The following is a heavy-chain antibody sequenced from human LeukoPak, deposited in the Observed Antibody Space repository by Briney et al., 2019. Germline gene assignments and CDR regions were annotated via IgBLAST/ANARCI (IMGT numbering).Heavy chain of an antibody. J-gene: IGHJ6*02. D-gene: IGHD5-12*01. CDR3: ARVEMATLQYYYYGMDV. CDR1: GYTFTSYG. CDR2: ISAYNGNT. V-gene: IGHV1-18*01. Sequence: ASVKVSCKASGYTFTSYGISWVRPPPGQGLEWMGWISAYNGNTNYAQKLQGRVTMTTDTSTSTAYMELRSLRSDDTAVYYCARVEMATLQYYYYGMDVWGQGTTVTVSS.